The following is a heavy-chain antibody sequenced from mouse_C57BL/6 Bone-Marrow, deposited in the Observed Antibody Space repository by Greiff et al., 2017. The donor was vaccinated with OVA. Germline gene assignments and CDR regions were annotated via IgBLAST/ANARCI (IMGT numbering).Heavy chain of an antibody. J-gene: IGHJ4*01. D-gene: IGHD2-3*01. V-gene: IGHV1-72*01. CDR3: CYDGYMRGNYAMDY. Sequence: VQGVESGAELVKPGASVKLSCKASGYTFTSYWLHWVKQRPGRGLEWIGRIDPSSGGTKYNEKFKSKATLTVDKPSSTAYMQLSSLTSEDSAVYYCCYDGYMRGNYAMDYWGQGTSVTVSS. CDR2: IDPSSGGT. CDR1: GYTFTSYW.